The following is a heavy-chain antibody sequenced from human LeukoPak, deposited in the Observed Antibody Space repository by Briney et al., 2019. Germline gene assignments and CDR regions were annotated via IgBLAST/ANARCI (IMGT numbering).Heavy chain of an antibody. D-gene: IGHD4-17*01. CDR2: THHSVTT. CDR1: GGSISTYY. J-gene: IGHJ4*02. CDR3: ARSWDYRDYYFDH. Sequence: SETLSLTCTFSGGSISTYYWSWIRQPPGKGLEWIGYTHHSVTTNYNPSLNSRVIISIDTSKDQFSLKLTSVTAADTAVYYCARSWDYRDYYFDHWGQGTLVTVSS. V-gene: IGHV4-59*01.